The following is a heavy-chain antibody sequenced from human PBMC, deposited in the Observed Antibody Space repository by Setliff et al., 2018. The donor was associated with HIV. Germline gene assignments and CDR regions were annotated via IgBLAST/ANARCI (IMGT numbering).Heavy chain of an antibody. CDR1: GYKFAGHH. CDR3: ARQDIPTGYYLFDY. D-gene: IGHD3-9*01. V-gene: IGHV1-2*06. Sequence: ASVKVSCKASGYKFAGHHIQWMRQAPGQGLEWMGRINPNMGDTQYAQKFQGRIIMTRDTSINTVYMELSSLTSDDTALYYRARQDIPTGYYLFDYWGQGTQVTVSS. J-gene: IGHJ4*02. CDR2: INPNMGDT.